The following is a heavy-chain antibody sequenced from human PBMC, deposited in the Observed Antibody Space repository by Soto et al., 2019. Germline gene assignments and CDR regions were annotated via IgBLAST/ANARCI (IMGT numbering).Heavy chain of an antibody. CDR2: IYYSGST. CDR1: GGSISSSSYY. CDR3: ARQITIFGVVIIQYWLDP. D-gene: IGHD3-3*01. J-gene: IGHJ5*02. V-gene: IGHV4-39*01. Sequence: PSETLSLTCTVSGGSISSSSYYWGWIRQPPGKGLEWIGSIYYSGSTYYNPSLKSRVTISVDTSKNQFSLKLSSVTAADTAVYYCARQITIFGVVIIQYWLDPWGQGPLVTVYS.